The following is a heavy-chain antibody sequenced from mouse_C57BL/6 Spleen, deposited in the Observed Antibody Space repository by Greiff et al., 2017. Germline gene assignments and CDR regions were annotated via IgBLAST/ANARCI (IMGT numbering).Heavy chain of an antibody. Sequence: QVQLQQPGAELVKPGASVKMSCKASGYTFTSYWITWVKQRPGQGLEWLGDIYPGSGSTNYNEQFKSKATLTVDKSSSTAYMQLSSVTSEDSAVYYCARGDDGYYSTWFAYGGQGTLVTVSA. CDR2: IYPGSGST. J-gene: IGHJ3*01. CDR3: ARGDDGYYSTWFAY. D-gene: IGHD2-3*01. V-gene: IGHV1-55*01. CDR1: GYTFTSYW.